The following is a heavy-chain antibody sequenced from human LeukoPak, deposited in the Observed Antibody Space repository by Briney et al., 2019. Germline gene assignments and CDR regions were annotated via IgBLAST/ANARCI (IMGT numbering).Heavy chain of an antibody. D-gene: IGHD5-18*01. Sequence: GGSLRPSCAAFGFTFSSYSMNWVRQAPGKGLEWVANIKKDGSEKYYVDSVKGRFTISRDNAKTSLYLQMNSLRAEDTAVYYCARDLSGVTGYTYGRGIDYWGQGTLVTVSS. CDR1: GFTFSSYS. V-gene: IGHV3-7*01. CDR2: IKKDGSEK. CDR3: ARDLSGVTGYTYGRGIDY. J-gene: IGHJ4*02.